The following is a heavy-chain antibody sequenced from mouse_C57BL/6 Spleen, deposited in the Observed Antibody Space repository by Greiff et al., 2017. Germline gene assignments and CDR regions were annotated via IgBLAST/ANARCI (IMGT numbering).Heavy chain of an antibody. J-gene: IGHJ4*01. D-gene: IGHD4-1*01. CDR1: GFSLTSYG. V-gene: IGHV2-6-1*01. CDR2: IWSDGST. Sequence: QVQLQQSGPGLVAPSPSLSITCTASGFSLTSYGVHWVRQPPGKGLEWLVVIWSDGSTTYNSALKSRLSISKDNSKSQVFLKMNSLQTDDTAMYYCAIHGTSYYAMDYWGQGTSVTVSS. CDR3: AIHGTSYYAMDY.